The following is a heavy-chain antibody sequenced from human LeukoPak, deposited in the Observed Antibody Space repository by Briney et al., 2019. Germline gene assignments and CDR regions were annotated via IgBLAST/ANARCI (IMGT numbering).Heavy chain of an antibody. CDR3: ARGNYSSGTFDY. V-gene: IGHV4-61*01. CDR1: GGSVSSGSYY. J-gene: IGHJ4*02. Sequence: SETLSLTCTVSGGSVSSGSYYWGWIRQPPGKGLEWIGYIYYSGSTNYNPSLKSRVTISVDTSKNQFSLKLSSVTAADTAVYYCARGNYSSGTFDYWGQGTLVTVSS. CDR2: IYYSGST. D-gene: IGHD6-19*01.